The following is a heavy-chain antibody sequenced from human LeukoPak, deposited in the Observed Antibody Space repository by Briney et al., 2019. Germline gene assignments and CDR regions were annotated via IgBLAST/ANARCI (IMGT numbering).Heavy chain of an antibody. CDR1: GFTFSNAW. CDR2: IKSKTDGGTT. J-gene: IGHJ4*02. Sequence: GGSLRLSCAASGFTFSNAWMSWVRQAPGKGLEWVGRIKSKTDGGTTDYAAPVKGRFTISRDDSKNTLYLRMNSLKTEDTAVYYCTTAGYFDWLSYYFDYWGQGTLVTVSS. D-gene: IGHD3-9*01. CDR3: TTAGYFDWLSYYFDY. V-gene: IGHV3-15*01.